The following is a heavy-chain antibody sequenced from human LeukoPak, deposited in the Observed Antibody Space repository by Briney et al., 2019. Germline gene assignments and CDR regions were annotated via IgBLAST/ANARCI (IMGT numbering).Heavy chain of an antibody. CDR3: ARADIVVVPAASD. J-gene: IGHJ4*02. CDR1: GYTFTGYY. CDR2: INPNSGGT. V-gene: IGHV1-2*02. D-gene: IGHD2-2*01. Sequence: ASVKVSCKASGYTFTGYYMHWLRQAPGQGLEWMGWINPNSGGTNYAQKFQGRVTMTRDTSISTAYMELSRLRSDDTAVYYCARADIVVVPAASDWGQGTLVTVSS.